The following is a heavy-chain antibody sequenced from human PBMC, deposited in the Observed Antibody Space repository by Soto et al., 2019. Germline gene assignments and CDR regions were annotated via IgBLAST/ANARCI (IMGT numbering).Heavy chain of an antibody. CDR3: ARWGTTGGFDL. CDR1: GFRFKSFV. Sequence: QLHLVESGGGVVQPGTSLRLSCAASGFRFKSFVMHWVRQAPGKGMDWVAFTSYDGNNKDYGDSVKGRFTVSRDNSQNTLHLQMDFLRPEDTARYYCARWGTTGGFDLWCQGTLVSVSS. CDR2: TSYDGNNK. J-gene: IGHJ4*02. V-gene: IGHV3-30*19. D-gene: IGHD3-16*01.